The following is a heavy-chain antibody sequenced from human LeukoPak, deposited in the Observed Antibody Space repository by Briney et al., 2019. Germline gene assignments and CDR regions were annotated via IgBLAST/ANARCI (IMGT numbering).Heavy chain of an antibody. Sequence: GGSLRLSCAASGFTFSSDAMHWVRQAPGKGLEYVSAISSNGGSTYYANSVKGRFTISRDNSKNTLYLQMGSLRAEDMAVYYCARDRDPGLYYYDSSGYYGFDPWGQGTLVTVSS. V-gene: IGHV3-64*01. D-gene: IGHD3-22*01. J-gene: IGHJ5*02. CDR2: ISSNGGST. CDR3: ARDRDPGLYYYDSSGYYGFDP. CDR1: GFTFSSDA.